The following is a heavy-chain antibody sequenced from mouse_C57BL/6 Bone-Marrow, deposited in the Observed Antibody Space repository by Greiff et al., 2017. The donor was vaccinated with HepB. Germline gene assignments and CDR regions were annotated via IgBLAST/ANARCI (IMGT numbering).Heavy chain of an antibody. CDR3: TRSGFDY. V-gene: IGHV1-15*01. Sequence: VQLVESGAELVRPGASVTLSCKASGYTFTDYEMHWVKQTPVHGLEWIGAIDPETGGTAYNQKFKGKAILTADKSSSTAYMELRSLTSEDSAVYYCTRSGFDYWGQGTTLTVSS. J-gene: IGHJ2*01. CDR1: GYTFTDYE. CDR2: IDPETGGT. D-gene: IGHD3-1*01.